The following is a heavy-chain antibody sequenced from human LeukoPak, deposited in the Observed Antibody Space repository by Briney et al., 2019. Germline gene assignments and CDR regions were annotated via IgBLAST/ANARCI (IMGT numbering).Heavy chain of an antibody. D-gene: IGHD3-22*01. V-gene: IGHV4-39*07. CDR2: IYYSGST. J-gene: IGHJ4*02. CDR1: GGSISSSSYY. CDR3: ARRRVYDSNGYYSKHFDY. Sequence: NPSETLSLTCTVSGGSISSSSYYWGWIRQPPGKGLEWIGSIYYSGSTYYNPSLKSRVTISVDTSKNQFSLKLISVIAADTAVYYCARRRVYDSNGYYSKHFDYWGQGTLVTVSS.